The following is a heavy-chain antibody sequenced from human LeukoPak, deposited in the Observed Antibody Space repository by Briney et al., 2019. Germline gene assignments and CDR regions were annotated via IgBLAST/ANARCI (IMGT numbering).Heavy chain of an antibody. CDR2: TSDRGDYT. D-gene: IGHD1-26*01. Sequence: GGSLSLSCAASGFTFTSYSMSWVRQAPGKGLEWVSGTSDRGDYTYYADSVKGRFTISRDNSKNTLYLQMNSLRAEDTAPYFCAKKAQYNGNYPLDYWGQGTLVTVSS. CDR3: AKKAQYNGNYPLDY. V-gene: IGHV3-23*01. J-gene: IGHJ4*02. CDR1: GFTFTSYS.